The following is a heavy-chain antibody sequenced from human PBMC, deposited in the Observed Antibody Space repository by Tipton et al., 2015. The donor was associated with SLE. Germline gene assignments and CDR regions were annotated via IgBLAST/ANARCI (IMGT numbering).Heavy chain of an antibody. D-gene: IGHD6-13*01. CDR3: ARVSGGIAYMDV. V-gene: IGHV4-34*01. CDR2: IDHFGNT. Sequence: TLSLTCAVYGGSFSGYSWNWIRQPPGKGLEWIGEIDHFGNTNYNPSLKSRVTVSVDTSKNQFSLKLSSVTAADTAVYYCARVSGGIAYMDVWGKGTTVTFSS. CDR1: GGSFSGYS. J-gene: IGHJ6*03.